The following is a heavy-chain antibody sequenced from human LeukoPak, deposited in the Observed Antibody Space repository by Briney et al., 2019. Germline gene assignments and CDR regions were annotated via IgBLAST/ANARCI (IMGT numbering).Heavy chain of an antibody. J-gene: IGHJ4*02. V-gene: IGHV1-2*02. D-gene: IGHD6-19*01. CDR3: ATDGAVAGTAYPEY. CDR1: GYTFTGYY. Sequence: ASVKVSCKASGYTFTGYYIHWVRQAPGQGLKWMGWINPNSGGTKYAQKFQGRVTMTGDTSISTAYMELSSLTSDDTALYYCATDGAVAGTAYPEYWGQGTLVTVSS. CDR2: INPNSGGT.